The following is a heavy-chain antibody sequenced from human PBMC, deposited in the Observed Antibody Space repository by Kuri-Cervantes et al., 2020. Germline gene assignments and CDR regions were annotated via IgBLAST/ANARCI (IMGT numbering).Heavy chain of an antibody. V-gene: IGHV3-7*01. D-gene: IGHD6-6*01. Sequence: GGSLRLSCAVSGFTSNNYWMSWVRQAPGKGLEWVAMMKRDGGESYYVDSVTGRFTISRDNSKNTLYLQMNSLRAEDTAVYYCARDLTSSSAFKGYYYYYGMDVWGQGTTVTVSS. CDR1: GFTSNNYW. CDR2: MKRDGGES. J-gene: IGHJ6*02. CDR3: ARDLTSSSAFKGYYYYYGMDV.